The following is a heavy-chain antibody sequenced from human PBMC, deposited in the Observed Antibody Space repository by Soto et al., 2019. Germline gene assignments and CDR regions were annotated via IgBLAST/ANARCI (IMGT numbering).Heavy chain of an antibody. CDR3: ARRLAVAGHEYFQH. CDR1: GYIFTSYY. CDR2: IDPGGGST. Sequence: QVQLVQSGAEVKKPGASVRISCKASGYIFTSYYMNWVRQAPGQGLVWMGIIDPGGGSTDYAQKFQGRITMTRDTSTSTVYMELSSLRSDDTAMYYCARRLAVAGHEYFQHWGQGTLVTVSS. V-gene: IGHV1-46*03. D-gene: IGHD6-19*01. J-gene: IGHJ1*01.